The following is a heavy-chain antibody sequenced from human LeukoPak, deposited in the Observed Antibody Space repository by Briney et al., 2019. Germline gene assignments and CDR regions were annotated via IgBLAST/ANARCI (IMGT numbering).Heavy chain of an antibody. J-gene: IGHJ3*02. Sequence: GGSLRLSCAASGFTVSSNYMSWVRQAPGKGLGWVSVIYSGGSTYYADSVKGRFTISRDNSKNTLYLQMNSLRAEDTAVYYCASSYITMIVKGDAFDIWGQGTMVTVSS. V-gene: IGHV3-53*01. CDR1: GFTVSSNY. D-gene: IGHD3-22*01. CDR2: IYSGGST. CDR3: ASSYITMIVKGDAFDI.